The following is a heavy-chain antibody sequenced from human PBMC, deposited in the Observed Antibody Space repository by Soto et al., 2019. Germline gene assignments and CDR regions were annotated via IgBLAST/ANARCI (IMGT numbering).Heavy chain of an antibody. J-gene: IGHJ6*02. CDR3: AREDTYYDILTGYYNSYYYYGMDV. CDR1: GFTFSSYW. D-gene: IGHD3-9*01. Sequence: PGESLKISCAASGFTFSSYWMSWVRQAPGKGLEWVANIKQDGSEKYYVDSVKGRFTISRDNAKNSLYLQMNSLRAEDTAVYYCAREDTYYDILTGYYNSYYYYGMDVWGQGTTVTISS. CDR2: IKQDGSEK. V-gene: IGHV3-7*03.